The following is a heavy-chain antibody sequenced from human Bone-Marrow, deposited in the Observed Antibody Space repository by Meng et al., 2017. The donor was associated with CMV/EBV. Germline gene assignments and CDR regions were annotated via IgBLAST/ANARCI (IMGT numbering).Heavy chain of an antibody. CDR3: ARLEEATMVIQAFAV. J-gene: IGHJ3*01. D-gene: IGHD4/OR15-4a*01. CDR1: GFTFSDSG. Sequence: GGSLRLSCAASGFTFSDSGVHWVRQASGRGLEWVGRIRSKGNSYAAAYAASVRGRFTVSRDDSKNTAYLQMNSLKTEDTAVYYCARLEEATMVIQAFAVWGQGKMVPVSS. CDR2: IRSKGNSYAA. V-gene: IGHV3-73*01.